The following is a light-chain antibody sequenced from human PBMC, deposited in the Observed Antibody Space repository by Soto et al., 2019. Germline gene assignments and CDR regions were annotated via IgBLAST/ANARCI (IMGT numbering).Light chain of an antibody. CDR1: QSVSSSY. CDR2: GAS. V-gene: IGKV3-20*01. Sequence: EIVLTQSPGTLSLSPGERATLSCRASQSVSSSYLAWYQQKPGQAPRLLIYGASSRATGIPDRFSGSGSGTDFTLTISRLEPEDFAVYYCQKYGSSPKTFGQGTQV. J-gene: IGKJ1*01. CDR3: QKYGSSPKT.